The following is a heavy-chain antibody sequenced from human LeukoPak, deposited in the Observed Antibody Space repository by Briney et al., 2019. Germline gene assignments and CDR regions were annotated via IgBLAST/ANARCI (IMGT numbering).Heavy chain of an antibody. CDR3: ARGRFGEFSKSLDF. V-gene: IGHV3-43*02. CDR2: ISGDGTST. J-gene: IGHJ4*02. Sequence: GGSLRLSCTASGFTFDDYAMHWVRQAPGRGLEWLSLISGDGTSTYYADSVKGRFTVPRDNSKTSQYLQMSSLRADDTAFYYCARGRFGEFSKSLDFWGQGTLVTVSS. CDR1: GFTFDDYA. D-gene: IGHD3-10*01.